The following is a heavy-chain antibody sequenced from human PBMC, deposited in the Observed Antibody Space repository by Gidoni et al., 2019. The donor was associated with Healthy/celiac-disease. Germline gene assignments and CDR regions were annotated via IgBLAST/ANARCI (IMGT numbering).Heavy chain of an antibody. D-gene: IGHD3-22*01. CDR2: IWYDGRNK. V-gene: IGHV3-33*01. Sequence: QVPLVESGGGVVQPGRSLRLSCAAAGFTFSSDGMHWVRQAPGKGLEWVAVIWYDGRNKYYADSVKGRFTISRDNSKNTLYLQMNSLRAEDTAVYYCARPLPHYYDSSGERTSGFDYWGQGTLVTVSS. J-gene: IGHJ4*02. CDR1: GFTFSSDG. CDR3: ARPLPHYYDSSGERTSGFDY.